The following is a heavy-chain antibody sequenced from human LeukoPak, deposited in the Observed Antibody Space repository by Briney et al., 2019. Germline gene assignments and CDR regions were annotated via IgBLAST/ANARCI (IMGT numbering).Heavy chain of an antibody. CDR2: IKPDGSEK. J-gene: IGHJ4*02. V-gene: IGHV3-7*01. CDR3: ARVHAD. CDR1: GFTFSTYS. Sequence: GGSLRLSCAASGFTFSTYSMSWVRQAPGKGLEWVANIKPDGSEKYYVDSVKGRFTISRDNAKNSLYLHMNSLTAEDTAVYYCARVHADWGQGTLVTVSS.